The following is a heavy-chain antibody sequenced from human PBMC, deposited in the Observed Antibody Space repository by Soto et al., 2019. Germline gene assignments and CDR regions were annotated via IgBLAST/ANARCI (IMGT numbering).Heavy chain of an antibody. CDR2: IYHSGTT. CDR1: GYSISSGYY. J-gene: IGHJ5*02. V-gene: IGHV4-38-2*01. Sequence: SETLSLTCVFSGYSISSGYYWGWIRQPPGKGLQWIGSIYHSGTTYYNWSLKSRVTMTVDTSKNQFSLKLTSVTAEDTAVYYCERLSISGYYYWFDPWGRGTLVTVSS. D-gene: IGHD3-22*01. CDR3: ERLSISGYYYWFDP.